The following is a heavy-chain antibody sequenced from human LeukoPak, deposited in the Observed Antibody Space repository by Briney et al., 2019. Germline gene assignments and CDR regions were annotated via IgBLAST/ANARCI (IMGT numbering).Heavy chain of an antibody. J-gene: IGHJ4*02. Sequence: ASVKVSCKASGYTFTGYYMHRVRQAPGQGLEWMGWINPNSGGTNYAQKFQGRVTMTRDTSISTAYMELSRLRSDDTAVYYCARSKWELLAYFDYWGQGTLVTVSS. V-gene: IGHV1-2*02. D-gene: IGHD1-26*01. CDR2: INPNSGGT. CDR1: GYTFTGYY. CDR3: ARSKWELLAYFDY.